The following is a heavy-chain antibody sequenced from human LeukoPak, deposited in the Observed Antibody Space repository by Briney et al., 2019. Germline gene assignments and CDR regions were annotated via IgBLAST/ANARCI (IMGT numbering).Heavy chain of an antibody. D-gene: IGHD3-10*01. CDR2: INPSGGST. CDR3: ARVRVDYYGSGSYYKVNDY. V-gene: IGHV1-46*01. J-gene: IGHJ4*02. Sequence: ASVKVSCKASGYTFTSYYMHWVRQAPGQGLEWMGIINPSGGSTSYAQKFQGRVTMTTDTSTSTVYMELSSLRSEDTAVYYCARVRVDYYGSGSYYKVNDYWGQGTLVTVSS. CDR1: GYTFTSYY.